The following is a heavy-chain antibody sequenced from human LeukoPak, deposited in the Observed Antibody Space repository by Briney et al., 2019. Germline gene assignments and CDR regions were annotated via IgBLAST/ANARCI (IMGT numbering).Heavy chain of an antibody. D-gene: IGHD4-11*01. V-gene: IGHV3-7*01. J-gene: IGHJ4*02. CDR2: INTDGSGK. CDR3: VRDATGLTN. CDR1: GVTFRGHW. Sequence: GGSLRLSCVASGVTFRGHWMNWVRQAPGQGMEWVANINTDGSGKYHVDSVQGRFTISRDNAKNSLYLQMNSLRAEDTAVYYCVRDATGLTNWGQGTLVTVSS.